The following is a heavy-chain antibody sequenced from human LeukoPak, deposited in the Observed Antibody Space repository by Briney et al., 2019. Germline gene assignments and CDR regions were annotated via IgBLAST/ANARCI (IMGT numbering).Heavy chain of an antibody. CDR1: GFTVSSNY. CDR2: IYSGGST. Sequence: GGSLRLSCAASGFTVSSNYMSWVRQAPGKGLEWVSVIYSGGSTYYADSVKGRFTISRDNSKNTLYLQMNSLRAEDTAVYYCARDYTDLLDAFDIWGQGTMVTVSS. J-gene: IGHJ3*02. V-gene: IGHV3-53*05. D-gene: IGHD3-16*01. CDR3: ARDYTDLLDAFDI.